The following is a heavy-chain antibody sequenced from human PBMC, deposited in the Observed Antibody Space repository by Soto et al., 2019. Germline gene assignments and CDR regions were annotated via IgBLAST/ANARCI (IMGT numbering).Heavy chain of an antibody. CDR2: INSDGTKT. Sequence: GGSLRLSCAASGFTFNTYWMHWVRQAPGKGLVWVSRINSDGTKTTYADSVKGRFTISRDNAKNTVYLQMNSLRAEDTAMYYWATVATNSYNWLDPGGQGTLVTVSS. CDR3: ATVATNSYNWLDP. D-gene: IGHD5-12*01. CDR1: GFTFNTYW. J-gene: IGHJ5*02. V-gene: IGHV3-74*01.